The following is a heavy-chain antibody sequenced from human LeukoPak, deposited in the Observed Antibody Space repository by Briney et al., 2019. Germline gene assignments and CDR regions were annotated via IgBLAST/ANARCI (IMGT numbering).Heavy chain of an antibody. J-gene: IGHJ3*02. D-gene: IGHD6-19*01. Sequence: SETLSLTCTVSGGSISRYYWSWIRQPAGKGLDWIGRIYTSGSTNYNPSLKSRVTMSVDTSKNQFSLKLSSVTAADTAVYYCARAYYNCGSGCTKGSDAFDIWGQGTMVTVSS. CDR2: IYTSGST. CDR3: ARAYYNCGSGCTKGSDAFDI. V-gene: IGHV4-4*07. CDR1: GGSISRYY.